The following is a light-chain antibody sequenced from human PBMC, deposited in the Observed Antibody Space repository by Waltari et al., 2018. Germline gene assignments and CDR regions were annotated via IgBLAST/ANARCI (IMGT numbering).Light chain of an antibody. CDR2: RNN. CDR3: ASWDDNLSGWV. Sequence: QSVLTQPPSASGTPGQRVTIPCSGSSSNIGRSYVYWYQQLPGTAPKLLIYRNNQRPSGVPDRFSGSKSGTSASLAISGIRSEDEADYYCASWDDNLSGWVFGGGTKLTVL. J-gene: IGLJ3*02. V-gene: IGLV1-47*01. CDR1: SSNIGRSY.